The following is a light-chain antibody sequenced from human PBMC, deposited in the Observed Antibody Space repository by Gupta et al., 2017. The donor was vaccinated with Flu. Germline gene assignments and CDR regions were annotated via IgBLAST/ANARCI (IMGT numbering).Light chain of an antibody. CDR3: QQVNTYPLT. V-gene: IGKV1-9*01. CDR1: QGISSY. CDR2: DAS. J-gene: IGKJ5*01. Sequence: IQLTQFPSFLSASVGDRVTITCRASQGISSYLAWYQQTPGKAPKLLIYDASTLQSGVPSRFSGSGSGTEFTLTISSLQPEDVATYYCQQVNTYPLTFGQGTRLEIK.